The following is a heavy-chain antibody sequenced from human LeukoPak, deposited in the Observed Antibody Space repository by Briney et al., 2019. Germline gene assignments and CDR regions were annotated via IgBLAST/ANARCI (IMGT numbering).Heavy chain of an antibody. CDR1: GFTFSSYS. J-gene: IGHJ5*02. CDR3: ARVGVVPRGWFDP. D-gene: IGHD3-3*01. V-gene: IGHV3-21*01. CDR2: ISSSSSYI. Sequence: PGGSLRLSCAASGFTFSSYSMNWVRQAPGKGLEWVSSISSSSSYIYYADSVKGRLTISRDNAKNSLYLQMNSLRAEDTAVYYCARVGVVPRGWFDPWGQGTLVTVSS.